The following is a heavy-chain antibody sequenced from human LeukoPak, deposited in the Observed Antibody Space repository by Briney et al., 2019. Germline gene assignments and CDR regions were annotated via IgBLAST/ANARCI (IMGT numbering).Heavy chain of an antibody. J-gene: IGHJ4*02. D-gene: IGHD1-1*01. CDR3: VRERYWNGVLEY. CDR2: ISSSSTTI. V-gene: IGHV3-48*01. CDR1: GFTFSSYS. Sequence: GGSLRLSCAASGFTFSSYSMNWVRQAPGKGLEWLSYISSSSTTIYYADSVKGRFTISRDNAENSLYLQMNSLRAEDTAVYYCVRERYWNGVLEYWGQGILVNVS.